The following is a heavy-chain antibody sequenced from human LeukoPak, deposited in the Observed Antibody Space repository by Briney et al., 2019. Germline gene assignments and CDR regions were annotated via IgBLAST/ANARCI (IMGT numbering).Heavy chain of an antibody. Sequence: SETLSLTCTVCTGSMRDYYWSWIRQPAGKCLEWIGRIYSSGSTKSNPSLKSRVTMSLDTSKNQISLKLSTVTAADTAVYYCDGAYVAGFGSRPAPNYWGQGTLVTVSS. CDR2: IYSSGST. V-gene: IGHV4-4*07. J-gene: IGHJ4*02. CDR1: TGSMRDYY. D-gene: IGHD3-10*01. CDR3: DGAYVAGFGSRPAPNY.